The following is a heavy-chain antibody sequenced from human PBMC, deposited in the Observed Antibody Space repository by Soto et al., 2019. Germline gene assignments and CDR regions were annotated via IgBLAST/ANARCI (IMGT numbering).Heavy chain of an antibody. CDR3: AREQYNWKI. CDR1: SGCISTCY. V-gene: IGHV4-59*01. Sequence: SQMRSLTCTVWSGCISTCYSNWIRQDPGKGLEWLGYIYYNGNSYYNPSLESRLTMSVDTSKNQFSLRLSSATAADTAVYYCAREQYNWKIWGQGTLVTVAS. CDR2: IYYNGNS. D-gene: IGHD1-20*01. J-gene: IGHJ4*02.